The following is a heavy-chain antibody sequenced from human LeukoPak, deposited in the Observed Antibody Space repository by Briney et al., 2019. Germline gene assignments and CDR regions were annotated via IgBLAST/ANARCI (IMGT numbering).Heavy chain of an antibody. V-gene: IGHV4-61*02. J-gene: IGHJ3*02. Sequence: SETLSLTCSVSGGSISSSNYYWSWIRQPAGKGLEWIGRIYTSESTNYNPSLKSRVTISVDTSKNQFSLKLSSVTAADTAVYYCARGGYYDSSGYYADAFDIWGQGTMVTVSS. CDR3: ARGGYYDSSGYYADAFDI. CDR2: IYTSEST. CDR1: GGSISSSNYY. D-gene: IGHD3-22*01.